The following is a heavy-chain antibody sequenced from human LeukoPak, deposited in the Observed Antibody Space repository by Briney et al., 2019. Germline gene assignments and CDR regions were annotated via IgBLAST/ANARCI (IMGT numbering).Heavy chain of an antibody. J-gene: IGHJ5*02. Sequence: PGGPLRLSCAASGFTFSSYGMHWVRQAPGKGLEWVAVISYDGSNKYYADSVKGRFTISRDNSKNTLYLQMNSLRAEDTAVYYCAKGKQGPFDPWGQGTLVTVSS. V-gene: IGHV3-30*18. CDR1: GFTFSSYG. CDR3: AKGKQGPFDP. CDR2: ISYDGSNK.